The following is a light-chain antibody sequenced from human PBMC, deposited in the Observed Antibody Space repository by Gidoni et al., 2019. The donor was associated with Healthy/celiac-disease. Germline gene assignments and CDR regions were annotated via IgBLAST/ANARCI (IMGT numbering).Light chain of an antibody. CDR3: SSYTSSSTPPYV. J-gene: IGLJ1*01. Sequence: QSALTQPASVSGSPGQSITISCTGTSSDVGGYNYVSWYQQHPGKAPKLMIYDVSNRPSGVSNRFSGSKSGNTASLTISGLQADDEADYYCSSYTSSSTPPYVFGTGTKVTVL. CDR2: DVS. CDR1: SSDVGGYNY. V-gene: IGLV2-14*01.